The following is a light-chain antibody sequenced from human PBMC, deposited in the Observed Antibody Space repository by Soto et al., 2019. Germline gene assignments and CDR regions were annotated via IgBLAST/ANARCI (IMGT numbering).Light chain of an antibody. J-gene: IGKJ1*01. CDR1: QSISNR. V-gene: IGKV1-5*01. Sequence: DLQMTQSPSTLSASVGAGVTITCRASQSISNRLAWYQQRPGKAPKYLIYDASTLDSGAPSRFSGSGSGTEFTLTIRSLQPEDFATYYGQQYNSYSQKTFGQGTKVDIK. CDR2: DAS. CDR3: QQYNSYSQKT.